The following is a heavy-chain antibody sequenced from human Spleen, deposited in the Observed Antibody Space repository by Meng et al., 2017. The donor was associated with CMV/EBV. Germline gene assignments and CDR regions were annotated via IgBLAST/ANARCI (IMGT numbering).Heavy chain of an antibody. CDR2: ISPYNGNT. V-gene: IGHV1-18*01. J-gene: IGHJ5*02. D-gene: IGHD1-26*01. CDR1: GYSFTSYG. Sequence: VSCKPCGYSFTSYGISWVRQAPGQGLEWMGRISPYNGNTNYPQKFKGRVILTTETSTTTAYMELRSLRSDDTAVYYCARDRSIWFDPWGQGTLVTVSS. CDR3: ARDRSIWFDP.